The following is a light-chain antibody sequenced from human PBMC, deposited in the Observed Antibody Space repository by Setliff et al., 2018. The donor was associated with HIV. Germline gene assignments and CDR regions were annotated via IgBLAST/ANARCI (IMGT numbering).Light chain of an antibody. CDR1: VSNIGRNS. V-gene: IGLV1-47*02. CDR2: NNG. Sequence: QSVLTQPPSMSGTPGQKVTISCSGGVSNIGRNSVFWYQQLPGTAPKLLMYNNGQRPSGVPDRFSGSKSGTSASLAITDLRSGDEADYYCATSDDSLSAVVFGGGTKVTVL. CDR3: ATSDDSLSAVV. J-gene: IGLJ2*01.